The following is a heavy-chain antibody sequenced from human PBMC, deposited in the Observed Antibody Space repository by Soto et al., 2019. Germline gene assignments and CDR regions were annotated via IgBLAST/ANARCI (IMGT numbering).Heavy chain of an antibody. V-gene: IGHV1-69*08. J-gene: IGHJ6*02. CDR1: GGTFSSYT. CDR3: AREATYCGGDCYAYRMDV. D-gene: IGHD2-21*02. CDR2: IIPILGIA. Sequence: QVQLVQSGAEVKKPGSSVKVSCKASGGTFSSYTISWVRQAPGQGLEWMGRIIPILGIANYAQKFQGRVTITADKSPSTAYMELSSLRSEDTAVYYCAREATYCGGDCYAYRMDVWGQGTTVTVSS.